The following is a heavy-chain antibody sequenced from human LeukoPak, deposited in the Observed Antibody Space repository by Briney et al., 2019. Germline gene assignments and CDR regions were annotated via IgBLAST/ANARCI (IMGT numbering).Heavy chain of an antibody. CDR3: ARLIAAAGTVDSYYFDY. V-gene: IGHV4-4*09. CDR1: GGSISSYY. Sequence: PSETLSLTCTVSGGSISSYYWSWIRQPPGKGLEWIGYIYTSGSTNYNPSHKSRVTISVDTSKNQFSLKLSSVTAADTAVYYCARLIAAAGTVDSYYFDYWGQGTLVTVSS. J-gene: IGHJ4*02. D-gene: IGHD6-13*01. CDR2: IYTSGST.